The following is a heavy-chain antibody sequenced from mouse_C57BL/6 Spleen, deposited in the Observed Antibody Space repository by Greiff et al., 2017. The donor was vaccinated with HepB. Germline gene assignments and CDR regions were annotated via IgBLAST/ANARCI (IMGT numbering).Heavy chain of an antibody. CDR1: GFSFNTYA. V-gene: IGHV10-1*01. Sequence: EVKLVESGGGLVQPKGSLKLSCAASGFSFNTYAMNWVRQAPGKGLEWVARIRSKSNNYATYYADSVKDRFTISRDDSESMLYLQMNTLKTEDTAMYYCVREGYYLDYWGQGTTLTVSS. CDR2: IRSKSNNYAT. J-gene: IGHJ2*01. D-gene: IGHD3-3*01. CDR3: VREGYYLDY.